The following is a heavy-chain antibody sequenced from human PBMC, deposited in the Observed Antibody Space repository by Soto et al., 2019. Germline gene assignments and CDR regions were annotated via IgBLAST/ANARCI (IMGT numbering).Heavy chain of an antibody. V-gene: IGHV3-30-3*01. CDR3: ARGKRGGILVPAAIDY. Sequence: QVQLVESGGGVVQPGRSLRLSCAASGFTFSSYAMHWVRQAPGKGLEWVAVISYDGSNKYYADSVKGRFTISRDNSKNTLYLQMNSLRAEDTAVYYCARGKRGGILVPAAIDYWGQGTLVTVSS. CDR2: ISYDGSNK. J-gene: IGHJ4*02. D-gene: IGHD2-2*01. CDR1: GFTFSSYA.